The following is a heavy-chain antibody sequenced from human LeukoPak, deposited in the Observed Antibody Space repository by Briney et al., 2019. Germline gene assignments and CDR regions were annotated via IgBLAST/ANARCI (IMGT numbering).Heavy chain of an antibody. D-gene: IGHD5-24*01. CDR3: ARGSRDGYGMLDP. CDR1: GITVSSNY. V-gene: IGHV3-66*01. CDR2: NYSGGST. J-gene: IGHJ5*02. Sequence: GGSLRLSCAASGITVSSNYMSWVRQAPGKGLEWVSVNYSGGSTYYADSVKGRFTISRDNPKNTLYRQMNSLRAEDTAVYYCARGSRDGYGMLDPWGQGTLVTVSS.